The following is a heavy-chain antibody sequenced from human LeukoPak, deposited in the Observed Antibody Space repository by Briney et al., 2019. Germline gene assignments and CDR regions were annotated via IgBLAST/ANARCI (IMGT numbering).Heavy chain of an antibody. J-gene: IGHJ5*02. CDR2: IRRNSDGGTI. Sequence: GGSLRLSCATSGFSFSDAWMNWVRQAPGKGLEWVGRIRRNSDGGTIDYAAPVKGRFALSRDDSKNTLYLHMSSLQTEDTAAYYCATDFYDTTWGQGTLVTVSS. D-gene: IGHD3-22*01. CDR3: ATDFYDTT. V-gene: IGHV3-15*07. CDR1: GFSFSDAW.